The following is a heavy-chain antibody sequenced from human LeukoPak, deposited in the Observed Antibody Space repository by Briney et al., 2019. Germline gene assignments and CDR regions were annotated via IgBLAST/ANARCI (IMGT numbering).Heavy chain of an antibody. V-gene: IGHV1-69*05. Sequence: ASVKVSCKASGGTFSSYAISWVRQAPGQGLEWMGGIIPIFGTANYAQKFQGRVTITTDESTSTAYMELSSLRSEDTAVYYCARDYTPRCSGGSCYDWFDPWGQGTLVTVSS. D-gene: IGHD2-15*01. J-gene: IGHJ5*02. CDR1: GGTFSSYA. CDR3: ARDYTPRCSGGSCYDWFDP. CDR2: IIPIFGTA.